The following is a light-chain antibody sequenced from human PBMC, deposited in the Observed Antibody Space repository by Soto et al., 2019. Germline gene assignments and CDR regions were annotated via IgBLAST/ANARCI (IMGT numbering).Light chain of an antibody. J-gene: IGKJ2*01. CDR3: QQYGSSPYT. CDR2: GAS. CDR1: QSVSSY. V-gene: IGKV3-20*01. Sequence: ENVLTQSPGTLSLSPGERASLSCGASQSVSSYLAWYQQKPGQAPRLVIYGASNRATGIPDRVSGSGSGTDFTLTISRLEHEDFAVYYCQQYGSSPYTFGQGTKLEIK.